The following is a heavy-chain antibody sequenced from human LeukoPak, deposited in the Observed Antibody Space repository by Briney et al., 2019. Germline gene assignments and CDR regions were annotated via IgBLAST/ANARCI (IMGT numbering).Heavy chain of an antibody. J-gene: IGHJ4*02. CDR3: AKGHTDSPEGRVTIFGVVIRPSHH. V-gene: IGHV3-23*01. D-gene: IGHD3-3*01. CDR1: RFTFSRFP. Sequence: GGSLRLSCAASRFTFSRFPMSWVRQAPGKGLEWVSGVSGSGDSTHYADSVKGRFTISRDNSKNTLFLQMNSLRAEDTAVYYCAKGHTDSPEGRVTIFGVVIRPSHHWGQGTLVTVSS. CDR2: VSGSGDST.